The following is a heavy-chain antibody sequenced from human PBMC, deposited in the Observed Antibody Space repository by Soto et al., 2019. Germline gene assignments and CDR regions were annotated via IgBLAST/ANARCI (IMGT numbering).Heavy chain of an antibody. J-gene: IGHJ4*02. Sequence: GGSLRLSCAASGFTFGTYAMNWVRQAPGKGLEWVSTITDVGDPTYYADSVKGRFTISRDNSKNTLYLQMNSLRGEDTAVYYCARAPTSRFDYWGQGPLVTVSS. CDR2: ITDVGDPT. CDR1: GFTFGTYA. V-gene: IGHV3-23*01. CDR3: ARAPTSRFDY.